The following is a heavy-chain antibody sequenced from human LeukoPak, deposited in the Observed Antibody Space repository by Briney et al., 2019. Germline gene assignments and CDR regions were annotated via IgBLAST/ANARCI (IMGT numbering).Heavy chain of an antibody. CDR3: ARDFSSSSTVYYYYYMDV. CDR1: GGSISSRPYY. CDR2: ISYSGTT. Sequence: PSETLSLTCTVSGGSISSRPYYWGWVRQPPGKGLEWIGTISYSGTTYYSPSLKSRVTISLDTSKNQFSLKLISVTAADTAIYYCARDFSSSSTVYYYYYMDVWGKGTTVTVSS. J-gene: IGHJ6*03. V-gene: IGHV4-39*07. D-gene: IGHD6-6*01.